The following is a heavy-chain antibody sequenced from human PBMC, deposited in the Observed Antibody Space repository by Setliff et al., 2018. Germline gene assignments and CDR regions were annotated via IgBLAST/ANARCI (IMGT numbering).Heavy chain of an antibody. CDR3: AREPTSSGWYGGDAFDI. J-gene: IGHJ3*02. D-gene: IGHD6-19*01. CDR1: GFSVSDNY. V-gene: IGHV3-53*01. Sequence: HPGGSLRLSCAASGFSVSDNYMNWVRQAPGKGLEWVSVIYSGDSTYYADSVKGRFTISRDNSKNTVYLQMHSLRVADTAVYYCAREPTSSGWYGGDAFDIWGQGTMVTVSS. CDR2: IYSGDST.